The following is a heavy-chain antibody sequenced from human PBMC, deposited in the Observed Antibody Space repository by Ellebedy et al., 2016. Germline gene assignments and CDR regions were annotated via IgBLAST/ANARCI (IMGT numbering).Heavy chain of an antibody. V-gene: IGHV1-18*04. CDR3: AKTSGWGYGEN. Sequence: ASVKVSXXASGYTFTTFSITWVRQVPGQGLEWTGFVNTFSGNTKFAQKFQGRVSMTTDSSTHTAYMDLRSLRSDDTAIYYCAKTSGWGYGENWGQGTLVTVSS. CDR2: VNTFSGNT. J-gene: IGHJ4*02. CDR1: GYTFTTFS. D-gene: IGHD3-10*01.